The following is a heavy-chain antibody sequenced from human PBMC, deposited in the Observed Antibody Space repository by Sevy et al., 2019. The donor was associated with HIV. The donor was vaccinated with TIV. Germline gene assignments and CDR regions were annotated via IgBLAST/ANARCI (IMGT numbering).Heavy chain of an antibody. J-gene: IGHJ4*02. CDR3: ASFADLDSKQLARPFDY. CDR1: GYSISSGYY. CDR2: IYHSGST. Sequence: SETLSLTCTVSGYSISSGYYWGWIRQPPGKGLEWIGSIYHSGSTYYNPSLKSRVTISVDTSKNQFSLKLSSVTAADTAVYYCASFADLDSKQLARPFDYWGQGTLVTVSS. D-gene: IGHD6-6*01. V-gene: IGHV4-38-2*02.